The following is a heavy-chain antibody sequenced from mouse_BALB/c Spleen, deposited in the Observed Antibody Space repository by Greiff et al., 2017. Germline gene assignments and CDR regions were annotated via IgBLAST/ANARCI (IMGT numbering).Heavy chain of an antibody. CDR1: GYTFTSYV. Sequence: EVQLQQSGPELVKPGASVKMSCKASGYTFTSYVMHWVKQKPGQGLEWIGYINPYNDGTKYNEKFKGKATLTSDKSSSTAYMELSSLTSEDSAVYYCARNYSSSYWYFDVWGAGTTVTVSS. CDR3: ARNYSSSYWYFDV. CDR2: INPYNDGT. J-gene: IGHJ1*01. D-gene: IGHD1-1*01. V-gene: IGHV1-14*01.